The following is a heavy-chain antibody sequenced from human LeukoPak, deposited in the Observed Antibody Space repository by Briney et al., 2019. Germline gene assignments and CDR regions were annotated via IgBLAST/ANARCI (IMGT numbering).Heavy chain of an antibody. D-gene: IGHD6-19*01. CDR2: ISSSSSTI. V-gene: IGHV3-48*01. Sequence: PGGSLRLSCAASGFTFSSYSMNWVRQAPGKGLEWVSYISSSSSTIYYADSVKGRFTISRDNAKNSLYLQMNSLRAEDTAVYYCARISAAVAGHFDYWGQGTLVTVSS. J-gene: IGHJ4*02. CDR1: GFTFSSYS. CDR3: ARISAAVAGHFDY.